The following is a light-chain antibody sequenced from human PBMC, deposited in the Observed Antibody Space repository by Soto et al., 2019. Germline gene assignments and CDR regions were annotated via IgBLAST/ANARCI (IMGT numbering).Light chain of an antibody. V-gene: IGKV1-39*01. CDR2: GAS. CDR3: QQSYETPLT. Sequence: DLQMTQSPSSLSASVGDRVTITCRASQSISSYLNWYQLKPGKAPKLLIYGASSLQSGAPSTFSGSGSGTHFTLTISSLQPEDSATYYCQQSYETPLTFGGGTKVEIK. J-gene: IGKJ4*01. CDR1: QSISSY.